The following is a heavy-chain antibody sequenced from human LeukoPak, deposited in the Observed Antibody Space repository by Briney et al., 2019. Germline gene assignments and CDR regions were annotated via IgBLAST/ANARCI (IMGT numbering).Heavy chain of an antibody. CDR3: AGGSYWYLGL. V-gene: IGHV4-59*02. J-gene: IGHJ2*01. CDR1: GGSVTTYY. Sequence: SETLSLTCNVSGGSVTTYYWSWIRQPPGKGLEWIGYIYNSGSTNYNPSLRSRVTISVGTSSNQFSLKLSSVTAADTAVYYCAGGSYWYLGLWGRGTLVTVSS. CDR2: IYNSGST.